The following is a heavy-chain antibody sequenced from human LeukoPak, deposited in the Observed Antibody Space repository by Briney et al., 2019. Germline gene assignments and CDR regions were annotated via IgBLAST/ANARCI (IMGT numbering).Heavy chain of an antibody. CDR2: IYSGGST. D-gene: IGHD3-22*01. CDR1: GFTVSSNY. CDR3: ARVSREYYCDSSGYYSY. Sequence: GGSLRLSCAASGFTVSSNYMSWVRQAPGKGLEWVSVIYSGGSTYYADSVKGRFTISRDNSKNTLYLQMNSLRAEDTAVYYCARVSREYYCDSSGYYSYWGQGTLVTVSS. V-gene: IGHV3-66*01. J-gene: IGHJ4*02.